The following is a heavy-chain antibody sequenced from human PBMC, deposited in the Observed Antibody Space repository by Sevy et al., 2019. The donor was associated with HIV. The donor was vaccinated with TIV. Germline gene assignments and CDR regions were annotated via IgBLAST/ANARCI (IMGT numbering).Heavy chain of an antibody. CDR3: ARHGGIAVATLDY. CDR1: GGSISSSTYY. Sequence: SETLSLTCTVSGGSISSSTYYWGWIRQPPGKGLEWIASIYYSGSTYYKVSLEGRVTISVDMSKNQFSLRLSSVTAADTAVYYCARHGGIAVATLDYWGQGTLVTVSS. J-gene: IGHJ4*02. CDR2: IYYSGST. D-gene: IGHD6-19*01. V-gene: IGHV4-39*01.